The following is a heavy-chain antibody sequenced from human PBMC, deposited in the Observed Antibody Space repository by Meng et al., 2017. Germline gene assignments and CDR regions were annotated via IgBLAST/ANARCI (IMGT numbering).Heavy chain of an antibody. D-gene: IGHD6-19*01. J-gene: IGHJ4*02. CDR1: GGTLSSYA. CDR3: HSGWYQAGDDY. V-gene: IGHV1-69*01. CDR2: IIPIFGTA. Sequence: QGEVGVSGAEVKKPGSSVTVSFMASGGTLSSYAISWVRQAPGKGLEWMGGIIPIFGTANYAQKFQGRVTLTAEQSTSTAYMELSSLRSEDTAVYYCHSGWYQAGDDYWGQGTLVTVSS.